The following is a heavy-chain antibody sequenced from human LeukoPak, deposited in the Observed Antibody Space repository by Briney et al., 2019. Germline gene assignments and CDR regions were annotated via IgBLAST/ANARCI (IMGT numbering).Heavy chain of an antibody. CDR3: AREAPTSDTVTTDPYYFDY. CDR2: IYYSGST. J-gene: IGHJ4*02. V-gene: IGHV4-31*03. Sequence: SETLSLTCTVSGGSISSGGYYWSWIRQHPGKGLEWIGYIYYSGSTYYNPSLKSRVTISVDTSKNQFSLKLSSVTAADTAVYYCAREAPTSDTVTTDPYYFDYWGQGTLVTVSS. D-gene: IGHD4-17*01. CDR1: GGSISSGGYY.